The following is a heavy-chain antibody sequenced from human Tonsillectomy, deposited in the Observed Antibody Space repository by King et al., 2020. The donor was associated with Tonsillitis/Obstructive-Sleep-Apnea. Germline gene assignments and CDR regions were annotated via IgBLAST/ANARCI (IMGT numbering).Heavy chain of an antibody. CDR1: GYTLTELS. V-gene: IGHV1-24*01. CDR3: ATDVWYCSSTSCSRDAVDI. D-gene: IGHD2-2*01. Sequence: QLVQSGAEVKKPGASVKVSCKVSGYTLTELSMHWVRQAPGKGLEWMGGFDPEDGETLYAQKFQGRVTMTADTSTDTAYMELGSLRSEDTAVNYCATDVWYCSSTSCSRDAVDIWGQGTMVTVSS. CDR2: FDPEDGET. J-gene: IGHJ3*02.